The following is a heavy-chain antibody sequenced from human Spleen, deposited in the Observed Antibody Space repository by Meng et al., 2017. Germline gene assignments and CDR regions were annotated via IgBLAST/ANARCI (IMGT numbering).Heavy chain of an antibody. V-gene: IGHV4-38-2*02. CDR1: GYSINSDYY. Sequence: SETLSLTCAVSGYSINSDYYWGWIRQPPGKGLEWIGTIYHRGDTYYNLSLKNRVTLSVDTSNNQFSLRLAFVTAADTAVYYCARDLGLSGLDAFDVWGQGTMVTVSS. CDR2: IYHRGDT. J-gene: IGHJ3*01. CDR3: ARDLGLSGLDAFDV. D-gene: IGHD6-25*01.